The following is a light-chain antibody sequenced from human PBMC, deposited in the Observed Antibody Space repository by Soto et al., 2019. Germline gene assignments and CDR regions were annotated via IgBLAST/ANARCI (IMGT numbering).Light chain of an antibody. J-gene: IGKJ2*01. Sequence: EIVLTQSPGTLSLSPGERATLSCRVSQSVSSYLAWYQQKPGQAPRLLIYGASTRATGIPGRFRGSGSETDFTLTISRLEPEDCAEYYCQQYGSSPYPLGQGTKMEI. CDR2: GAS. CDR1: QSVSSY. V-gene: IGKV3-20*01. CDR3: QQYGSSPYP.